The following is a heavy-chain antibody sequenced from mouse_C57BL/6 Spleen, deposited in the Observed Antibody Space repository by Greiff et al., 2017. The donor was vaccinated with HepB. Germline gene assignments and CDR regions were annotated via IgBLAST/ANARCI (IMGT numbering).Heavy chain of an antibody. CDR3: ARNEGWDGYFDV. CDR2: IDPSDSYT. Sequence: QVQLQQPGAELVMPGASVKLSCKASGYTFTSYWMHWVKQRPGQGLEWIGEIDPSDSYTNYNQKFKGKSTLTVDKSSSTAYMQLSSLTSEDSAVYYCARNEGWDGYFDVWGTGTTVTVSS. V-gene: IGHV1-69*01. J-gene: IGHJ1*03. CDR1: GYTFTSYW. D-gene: IGHD3-3*01.